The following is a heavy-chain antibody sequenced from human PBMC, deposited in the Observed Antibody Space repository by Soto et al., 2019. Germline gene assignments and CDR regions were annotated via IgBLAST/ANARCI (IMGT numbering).Heavy chain of an antibody. CDR2: ISAYNGNT. J-gene: IGHJ5*02. D-gene: IGHD3-10*01. CDR1: GYTFTSYG. Sequence: ASVKVSCKASGYTFTSYGISWVRQAPGKGLEWMGWISAYNGNTNYAQKLQGRVTMTTDTSTSTAYMELRSLRSDDTAVYYCARESTMVRGGNGFDPWGQGTLVTVSS. V-gene: IGHV1-18*04. CDR3: ARESTMVRGGNGFDP.